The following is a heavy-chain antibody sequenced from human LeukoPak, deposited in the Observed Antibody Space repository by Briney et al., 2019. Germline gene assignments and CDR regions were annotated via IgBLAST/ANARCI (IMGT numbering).Heavy chain of an antibody. CDR3: ARPYDTDAFDI. CDR1: GDSINSGSYS. D-gene: IGHD3-9*01. V-gene: IGHV4-30-2*03. J-gene: IGHJ3*02. CDR2: IYHSGST. Sequence: SQTLSLTCAVSGDSINSGSYSWSWIRQPPGKGLEWIGYIYHSGSTSYNPSLKSRVTISVDTSKNQFSLKLSSVTAADTAVYYCARPYDTDAFDIWGQGTMVTVSS.